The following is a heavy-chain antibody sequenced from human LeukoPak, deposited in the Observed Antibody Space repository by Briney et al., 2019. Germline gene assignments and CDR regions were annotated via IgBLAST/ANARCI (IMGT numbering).Heavy chain of an antibody. D-gene: IGHD3-10*01. J-gene: IGHJ4*02. CDR1: GYTFTGYY. V-gene: IGHV1-2*02. CDR2: ISPNSGGT. CDR3: ARVYYSGSGSYSSFDY. Sequence: ASVKVSCKASGYTFTGYYIHWVRQAPGQGLERLGWISPNSGGTSSAQKFQGRVTMTRDTSISTAYMELSRLRSDDTAVYYCARVYYSGSGSYSSFDYWGQGTLVTVSS.